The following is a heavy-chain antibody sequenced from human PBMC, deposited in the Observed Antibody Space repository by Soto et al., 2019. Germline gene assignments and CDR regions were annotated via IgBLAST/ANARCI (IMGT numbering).Heavy chain of an antibody. D-gene: IGHD3-16*01. CDR3: VKIGAVDC. V-gene: IGHV3-48*02. CDR1: GFDFSSSG. CDR2: ISSNSKTM. J-gene: IGHJ4*02. Sequence: DVQLVETGGGLVQPGGSLRLSCAASGFDFSSSGMIWVRQSPEKGLEWVSYISSNSKTMYYADSVKGRFTISRDNAKNSLFLQMNSLRDEDTAVYFCVKIGAVDCWGQGTLVTVSS.